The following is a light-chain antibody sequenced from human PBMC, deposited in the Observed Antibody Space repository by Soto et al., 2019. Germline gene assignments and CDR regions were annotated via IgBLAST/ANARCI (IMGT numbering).Light chain of an antibody. J-gene: IGLJ1*01. CDR3: QSFYV. V-gene: IGLV1-40*01. Sequence: QSVLTQPPSVSGAPAQRVTISCTGSSSNIGAGYDVHWYQQLPGTAPKLLIYGNSNRPSGVPDRFSGSKSGTSASLAITGLQAEDEADYYCQSFYVFGTGTKVTVL. CDR2: GNS. CDR1: SSNIGAGYD.